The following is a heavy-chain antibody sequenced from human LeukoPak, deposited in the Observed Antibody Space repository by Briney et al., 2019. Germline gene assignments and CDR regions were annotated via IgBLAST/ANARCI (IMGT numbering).Heavy chain of an antibody. D-gene: IGHD6-13*01. CDR2: INTDGSST. Sequence: GGSLRLSCAASGFTFSSYWMHWVRQAPGKGLVWVSRINTDGSSTGYADSVKGRFTISRDNAKNTLYLQMNSLRAEDTAVYCCARESGAAAPGYWGQGTLVTVSS. CDR3: ARESGAAAPGY. J-gene: IGHJ4*02. CDR1: GFTFSSYW. V-gene: IGHV3-74*01.